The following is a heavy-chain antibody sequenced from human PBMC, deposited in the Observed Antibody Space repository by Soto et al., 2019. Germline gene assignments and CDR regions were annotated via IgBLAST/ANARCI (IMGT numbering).Heavy chain of an antibody. V-gene: IGHV3-48*02. CDR3: AAGGSYLLDY. Sequence: GGSLRLSCAASGFTFSTYAMNWVRQAPGKGLEWVSYISSSGTTIYYADSVKGRFTISRDNAKNSLYLQMHSLRDEDTAVYYCAAGGSYLLDYWGQGSLVTVSS. CDR2: ISSSGTTI. D-gene: IGHD3-16*01. J-gene: IGHJ4*02. CDR1: GFTFSTYA.